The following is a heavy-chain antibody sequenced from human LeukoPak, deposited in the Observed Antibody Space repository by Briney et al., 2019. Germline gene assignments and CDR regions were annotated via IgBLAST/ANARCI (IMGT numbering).Heavy chain of an antibody. CDR1: GFVFAGYC. V-gene: IGHV3-23*01. CDR3: AFSTLTTAYHCLDV. Sequence: QAGASLRLSCAASGFVFAGYCMTWVRQAPGKGMEWVSAVSGSKTGSMSETYNAESVKGRINISTDNSQNPLRLQMHSLRAEYTAIYYCAFSTLTTAYHCLDVWGPGTTVTVSS. CDR2: VSGSKTGSMSET. D-gene: IGHD4-17*01. J-gene: IGHJ6*02.